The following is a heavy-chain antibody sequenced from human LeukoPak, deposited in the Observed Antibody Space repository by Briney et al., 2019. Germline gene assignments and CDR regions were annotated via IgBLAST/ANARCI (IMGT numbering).Heavy chain of an antibody. D-gene: IGHD6-13*01. Sequence: PSETLSLTCAVYGGSFSNYYWSWIRQPPGKGLEWIGEINHSGSTNYNPSLKSRLTISVDTSQKQFSPKLSSVTAADTAVYHCAGAPVRVAAVGKYFDFWGQGTLVIVSS. V-gene: IGHV4-34*01. J-gene: IGHJ4*02. CDR2: INHSGST. CDR3: AGAPVRVAAVGKYFDF. CDR1: GGSFSNYY.